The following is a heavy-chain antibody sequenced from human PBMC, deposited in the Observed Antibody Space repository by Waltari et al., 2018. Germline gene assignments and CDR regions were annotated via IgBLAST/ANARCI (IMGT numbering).Heavy chain of an antibody. CDR1: GFTFSSYA. J-gene: IGHJ4*02. Sequence: EVQLVESGGGFVQPGGSLRLSCAASGFTFSSYAMQWVRQPPGKGLEWVSGISGSGNSTHYADSVKGRFTISRDNSKNTVYLKMNSLRAEDTAIYYCAKSMVRGVIIPDYWGQGTLVTVSS. CDR2: ISGSGNST. V-gene: IGHV3-23*04. CDR3: AKSMVRGVIIPDY. D-gene: IGHD3-10*01.